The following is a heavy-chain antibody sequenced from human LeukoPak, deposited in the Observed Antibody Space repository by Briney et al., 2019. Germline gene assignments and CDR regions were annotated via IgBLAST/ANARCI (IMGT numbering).Heavy chain of an antibody. CDR3: ARGPYDSRGYWQYYYDY. V-gene: IGHV3-23*01. CDR2: ISGSGGST. J-gene: IGHJ4*02. Sequence: GRSLRLSCAASGFTFSSYAMSWVRQAPGKGLEWVSAISGSGGSTYYADSVKGRFTISRDNSKNTLYLQMNSLRAEDTAVYYCARGPYDSRGYWQYYYDYWGQGTLVTVSS. CDR1: GFTFSSYA. D-gene: IGHD3-22*01.